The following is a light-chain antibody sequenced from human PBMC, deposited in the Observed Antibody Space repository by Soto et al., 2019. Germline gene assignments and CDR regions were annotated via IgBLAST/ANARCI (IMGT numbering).Light chain of an antibody. CDR2: EVS. Sequence: QSALTQPPSASGSPGQSVTISCTGTSSDVGGYNYVSWYQQHPGKAPKLMISEVSKRPSGVPDRFSGSKSGNTASLTVSGLQAEDEADYYCSSYAGSNYYVFGTGTKVTVL. CDR3: SSYAGSNYYV. V-gene: IGLV2-8*01. CDR1: SSDVGGYNY. J-gene: IGLJ1*01.